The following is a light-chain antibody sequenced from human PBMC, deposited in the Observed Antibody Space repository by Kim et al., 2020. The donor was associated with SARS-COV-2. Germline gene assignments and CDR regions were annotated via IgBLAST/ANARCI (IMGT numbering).Light chain of an antibody. CDR1: QTVSSN. CDR2: AAS. CDR3: HQYNYWPRT. J-gene: IGKJ1*01. Sequence: ETVMTQSPLTLSVSPGERATLSCRASQTVSSNLAWYQQKPGQVPRLLIYAASTRATAIPARFSGSGSGTEFTLTINSLQSEDFAVYYCHQYNYWPRTFGQGTKVDIK. V-gene: IGKV3-15*01.